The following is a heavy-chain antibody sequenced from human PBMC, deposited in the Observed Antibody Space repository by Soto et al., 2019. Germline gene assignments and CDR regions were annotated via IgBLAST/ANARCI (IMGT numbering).Heavy chain of an antibody. V-gene: IGHV4-59*01. CDR3: ARGSRGYSYEDY. Sequence: SETLSLTCTVSGGSISGYYWSWIRQPPGKGLEWIGYIYYSGSTSYNPSLKSRVTILVDTSKNQSSLKLSSVTAADTAVYYCARGSRGYSYEDYWGQGTLVTVSS. CDR2: IYYSGST. CDR1: GGSISGYY. D-gene: IGHD5-18*01. J-gene: IGHJ4*02.